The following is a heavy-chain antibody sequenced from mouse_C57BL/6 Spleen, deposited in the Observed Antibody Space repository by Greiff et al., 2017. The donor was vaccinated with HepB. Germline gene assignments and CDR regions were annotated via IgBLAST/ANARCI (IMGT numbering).Heavy chain of an antibody. J-gene: IGHJ1*03. CDR2: IRLKSDNYAT. Sequence: EVMLVESGGGLVQPGGSMKLSCVASGFTFSNYWMNWVRQSPEKGLEWVAQIRLKSDNYATHYAESVKGRFTISRDDSKSSVYLQMNNLRAEDTGIYYCTGGVYYYGSSGYFDVWGTGTTVTVSS. CDR3: TGGVYYYGSSGYFDV. CDR1: GFTFSNYW. V-gene: IGHV6-3*01. D-gene: IGHD1-1*01.